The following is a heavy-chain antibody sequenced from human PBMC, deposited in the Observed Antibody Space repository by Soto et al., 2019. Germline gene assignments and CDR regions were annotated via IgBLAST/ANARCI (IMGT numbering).Heavy chain of an antibody. CDR2: INQDGSER. J-gene: IGHJ4*02. Sequence: GGSLRLSCAGSGLTFRNDWLSWVRQAPGKGLEWVANINQDGSERYYVDSVRSRFTISRDNVENSLYLQLNSLRPEDTAVYYCAVYGYGVSAAAYWGQGTLVTVPS. V-gene: IGHV3-7*03. CDR1: GLTFRNDW. CDR3: AVYGYGVSAAAY. D-gene: IGHD4-17*01.